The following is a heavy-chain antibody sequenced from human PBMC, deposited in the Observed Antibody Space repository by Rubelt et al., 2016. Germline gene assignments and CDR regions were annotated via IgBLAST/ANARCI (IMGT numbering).Heavy chain of an antibody. V-gene: IGHV1-18*04. CDR2: ISAYNGNT. J-gene: IGHJ5*02. Sequence: QVQLVQSGAEVKKPGASVKVSCKASGYTFTGYYMHWVRQAPGQGLEWMGWISAYNGNTNYAQKRQGRGTMTTDTSTSTADMELRSLRSDDTAVYYCASMYSSSWYRGWFDPWGQGTLVTVSS. CDR3: ASMYSSSWYRGWFDP. CDR1: GYTFTGYY. D-gene: IGHD6-13*01.